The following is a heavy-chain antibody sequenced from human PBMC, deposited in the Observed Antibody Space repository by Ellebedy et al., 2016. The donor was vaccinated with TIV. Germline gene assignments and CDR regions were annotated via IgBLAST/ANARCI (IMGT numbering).Heavy chain of an antibody. CDR3: ARIAYDYGDYPYYFDS. D-gene: IGHD4-17*01. J-gene: IGHJ4*02. CDR2: ISLSGTHI. V-gene: IGHV3-21*01. Sequence: GESLKISCAASGFTFSSYSMNWVRQAPGKGLEWVSSISLSGTHIYYADPLRGRITISRDNAKNSLYLQMNSLRVDDTAVYYCARIAYDYGDYPYYFDSWGQGTLVTVSS. CDR1: GFTFSSYS.